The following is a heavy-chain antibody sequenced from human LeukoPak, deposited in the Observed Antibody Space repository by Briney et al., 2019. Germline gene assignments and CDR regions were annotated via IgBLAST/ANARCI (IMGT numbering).Heavy chain of an antibody. V-gene: IGHV3-48*02. Sequence: GGSLRLSCAASGFTFSSYSMNWVRQAPGRGLEWVSYISSSTIYYADSVKGRFTISRDNAKNSLYLQMNSLRDEDTAVYYCARERGNSNFDYWGQGTLVTVSS. CDR1: GFTFSSYS. D-gene: IGHD4-23*01. CDR2: ISSSTI. CDR3: ARERGNSNFDY. J-gene: IGHJ4*02.